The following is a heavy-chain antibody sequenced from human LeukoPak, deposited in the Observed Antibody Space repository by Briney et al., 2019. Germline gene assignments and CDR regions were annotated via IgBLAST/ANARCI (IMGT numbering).Heavy chain of an antibody. J-gene: IGHJ4*02. Sequence: QPGGSLRLSCAASGFIFSSYWMHWVRQAPGKGLVWVSRINSDGSSTSYADSVKGRFTLSRDNAKNTLYLQMNSLRAEDTAVYYCARRVVVPAAPYYFDYWGQGTLVTVSS. V-gene: IGHV3-74*01. D-gene: IGHD2-2*01. CDR3: ARRVVVPAAPYYFDY. CDR1: GFIFSSYW. CDR2: INSDGSST.